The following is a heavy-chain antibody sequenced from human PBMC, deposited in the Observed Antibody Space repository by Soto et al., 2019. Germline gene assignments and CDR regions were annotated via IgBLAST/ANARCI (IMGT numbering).Heavy chain of an antibody. V-gene: IGHV1-69*13. CDR3: ASKVMRGYDNWFAP. D-gene: IGHD5-12*01. Sequence: SVKVSCKSSGGTVSSYAISWVRQAPGQGLEWMGGIIPIFGTANYAQKFQGRVTITADESTSTAYMELSSLRSEDTAVYYRASKVMRGYDNWFAPWGKGTLVTVSS. CDR2: IIPIFGTA. J-gene: IGHJ5*02. CDR1: GGTVSSYA.